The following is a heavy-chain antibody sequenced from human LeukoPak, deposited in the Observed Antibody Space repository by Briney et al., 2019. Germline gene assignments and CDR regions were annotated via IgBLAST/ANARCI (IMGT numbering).Heavy chain of an antibody. V-gene: IGHV3-23*01. Sequence: PGGSLRLSCAAPGFTFSSYAMSWVRQAPGKGLEWVSAISGSGGSTYYADSVKGRFTISRDNSKNTLYLQMNSLRAEDTAVYYCATGGGLWFGELDFDYWGQGTLVTVSS. CDR1: GFTFSSYA. CDR3: ATGGGLWFGELDFDY. D-gene: IGHD3-10*01. CDR2: ISGSGGST. J-gene: IGHJ4*02.